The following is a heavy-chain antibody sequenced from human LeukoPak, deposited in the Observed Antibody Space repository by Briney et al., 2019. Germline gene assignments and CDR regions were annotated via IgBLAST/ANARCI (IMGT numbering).Heavy chain of an antibody. CDR2: ISSNGGST. J-gene: IGHJ4*02. D-gene: IGHD6-19*01. Sequence: GGSLRLSCSASGVTFSTYAMHWVREAPGKGVEYVSAISSNGGSTYFADSVKARFSISRDNSKNTLDLQMSSLRAEDTAVYYCVKVSSSGWHEGDYFDYWGQGTLVTVSS. V-gene: IGHV3-64D*06. CDR3: VKVSSSGWHEGDYFDY. CDR1: GVTFSTYA.